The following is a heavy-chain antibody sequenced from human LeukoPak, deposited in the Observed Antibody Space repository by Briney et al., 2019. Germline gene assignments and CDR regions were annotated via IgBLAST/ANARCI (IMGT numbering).Heavy chain of an antibody. D-gene: IGHD6-13*01. CDR2: IKRDGSEK. Sequence: GGSLRLSCAASGFTFSSYSMNWVRQAPGKGLEWVANIKRDGSEKYYVDSVKGRFTISRDNAKNSLYLQMDSLRAEDTAVYYCAKPPPRYSSSPGDDAFDIWGQGTMVTVSS. V-gene: IGHV3-7*01. CDR1: GFTFSSYS. J-gene: IGHJ3*02. CDR3: AKPPPRYSSSPGDDAFDI.